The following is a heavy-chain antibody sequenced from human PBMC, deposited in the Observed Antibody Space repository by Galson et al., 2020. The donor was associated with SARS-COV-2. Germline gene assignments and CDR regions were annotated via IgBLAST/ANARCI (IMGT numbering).Heavy chain of an antibody. J-gene: IGHJ5*02. CDR2: IKQDGSEK. D-gene: IGHD3-9*01. V-gene: IGHV3-7*03. CDR3: ARAYYDILTGFDP. Sequence: PGESLKISCAASGFTFSNAWMSWVRQAPGKGLEWVANIKQDGSEKYYVDSVKGRFTISRDNAKNSLYLQMNSLRAEDTAVYYCARAYYDILTGFDPWGQGTLVTVSS. CDR1: GFTFSNAW.